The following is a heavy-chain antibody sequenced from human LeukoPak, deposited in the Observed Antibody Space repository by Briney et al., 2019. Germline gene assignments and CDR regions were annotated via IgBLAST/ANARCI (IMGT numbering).Heavy chain of an antibody. V-gene: IGHV3-23*01. D-gene: IGHD6-6*01. Sequence: GGSLRLSCAASGFSFSTYAMSWVRQAPGMGLDWVSAISGSGGGTYYADSVKGRFTISRDNAKNTLYLLMNNLRAEDTAVYYCAKEDSSSSRYYFEYWGQGTLVTVSS. CDR1: GFSFSTYA. J-gene: IGHJ4*02. CDR3: AKEDSSSSRYYFEY. CDR2: ISGSGGGT.